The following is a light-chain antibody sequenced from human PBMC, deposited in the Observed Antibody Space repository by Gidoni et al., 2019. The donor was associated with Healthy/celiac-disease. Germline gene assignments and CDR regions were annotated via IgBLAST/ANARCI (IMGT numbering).Light chain of an antibody. J-gene: IGKJ3*01. V-gene: IGKV1-9*01. CDR3: QHRV. CDR1: QGISSY. Sequence: DIQLTQSPSFLSASVGDRVTITCRASQGISSYLAWYQQKPGKAPKLLIYAASTLQSGVPSRFSGSGSGTEFTLTISSLQPEDFATYYCQHRVFGPGTKVDIK. CDR2: AAS.